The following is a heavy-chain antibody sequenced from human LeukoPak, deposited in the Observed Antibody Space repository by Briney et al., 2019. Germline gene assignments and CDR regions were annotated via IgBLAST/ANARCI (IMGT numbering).Heavy chain of an antibody. CDR2: INTDGSSI. J-gene: IGHJ4*02. D-gene: IGHD4-17*01. CDR3: AKDKSGDSYFDY. Sequence: GGSLRLSCAASGFTFSSYWMHWVRQAPGKGLVWVSRINTDGSSISYADSVKGRFTISRDNAKNTLYLQMNSLRAEDTALYYCAKDKSGDSYFDYWGQGTLVTVSS. CDR1: GFTFSSYW. V-gene: IGHV3-74*01.